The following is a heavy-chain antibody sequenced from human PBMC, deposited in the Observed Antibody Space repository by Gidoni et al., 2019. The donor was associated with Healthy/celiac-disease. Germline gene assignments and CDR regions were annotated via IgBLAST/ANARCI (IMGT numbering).Heavy chain of an antibody. D-gene: IGHD5-12*01. V-gene: IGHV3-48*01. J-gene: IGHJ4*02. CDR3: ARESRDGYSYFDY. CDR1: GFTFSSYS. CDR2: ISSSSSTI. Sequence: EVQLVESGGGLVQPGGSLRLSCAASGFTFSSYSMNWVRQAPGKGLEWVSYISSSSSTIYYADSVKGRFTISRDNAKNSLYLQMNSLRAEDTAVYYCARESRDGYSYFDYWGQGTLVTVSS.